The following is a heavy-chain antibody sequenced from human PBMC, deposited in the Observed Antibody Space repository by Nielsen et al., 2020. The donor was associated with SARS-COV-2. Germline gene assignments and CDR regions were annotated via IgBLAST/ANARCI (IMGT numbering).Heavy chain of an antibody. D-gene: IGHD2-2*01. CDR3: ARRRVPAATLDY. V-gene: IGHV4-61*08. J-gene: IGHJ4*02. Sequence: SETLSLTCTVSGGSISSGGYYWSWIRQPPGKGLEWIGYIYYSGSTNYNPSLKSRVTISVDTSKNQFSLKLSSVTAADTAVYYCARRRVPAATLDYWGQGTLVTVSS. CDR2: IYYSGST. CDR1: GGSISSGGYY.